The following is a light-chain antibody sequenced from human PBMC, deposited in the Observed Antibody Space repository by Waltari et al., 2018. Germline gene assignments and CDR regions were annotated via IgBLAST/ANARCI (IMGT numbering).Light chain of an antibody. CDR3: CSFAAGNTVI. CDR2: DVS. CDR1: SSDVGGYNS. V-gene: IGLV2-11*01. Sequence: TQPRSVSGSPGQSVTISCTGTSSDVGGYNSVYWYQQDPGKAPKLLIFDVSERPSGVSDRFSGSKSGNTASLTISGLQAEDEADYHCCSFAAGNTVIFGGGTKLTVV. J-gene: IGLJ2*01.